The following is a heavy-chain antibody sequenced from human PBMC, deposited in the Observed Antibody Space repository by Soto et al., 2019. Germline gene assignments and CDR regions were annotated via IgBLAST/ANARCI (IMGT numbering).Heavy chain of an antibody. Sequence: SETLSLTCAVYGGSFSGYYWSWIRQPPGKGLEWIGEINHSGSTNYNPSLKSRVTISVDTSKNQFSLKLSSVTAADTAVYYCARLALSGGYYDFWSGYYTGYMDVWGKGTTVTVSS. D-gene: IGHD3-3*01. V-gene: IGHV4-34*01. CDR1: GGSFSGYY. J-gene: IGHJ6*03. CDR2: INHSGST. CDR3: ARLALSGGYYDFWSGYYTGYMDV.